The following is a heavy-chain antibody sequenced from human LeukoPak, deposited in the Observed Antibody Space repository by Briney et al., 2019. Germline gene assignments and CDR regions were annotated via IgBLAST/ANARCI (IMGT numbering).Heavy chain of an antibody. J-gene: IGHJ4*02. CDR2: IYYSGST. CDR1: GGSISSGGYY. V-gene: IGHV4-31*03. CDR3: ARDLRQYDILTGYYPTGYFDY. Sequence: SETLSLTCTVSGGSISSGGYYWSWIRQHPGKGLEWIGYIYYSGSTHYNPSLKSRVTISVDTSKNQFSLKLSSVTAADTAVYYCARDLRQYDILTGYYPTGYFDYWGQGTLVTVSS. D-gene: IGHD3-9*01.